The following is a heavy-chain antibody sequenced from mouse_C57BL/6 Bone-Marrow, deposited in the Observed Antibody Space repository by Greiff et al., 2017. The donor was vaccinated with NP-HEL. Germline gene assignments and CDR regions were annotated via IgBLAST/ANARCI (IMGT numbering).Heavy chain of an antibody. Sequence: EVKLMESGGGLVKPGGSLKLSCAASGFTFSSYTMSWVRQTPEKRLEWVATISGGGGNTYYPARVKGRFTISRDNAKNTLYLQMSSLRSAYTALYYCSRQEPLWLFAYWGQGTLVTVSA. V-gene: IGHV5-9*01. CDR2: ISGGGGNT. D-gene: IGHD2-2*01. J-gene: IGHJ3*01. CDR3: SRQEPLWLFAY. CDR1: GFTFSSYT.